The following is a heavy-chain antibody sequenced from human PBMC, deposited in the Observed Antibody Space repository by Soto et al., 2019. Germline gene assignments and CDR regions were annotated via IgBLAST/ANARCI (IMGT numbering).Heavy chain of an antibody. J-gene: IGHJ2*01. CDR2: ISGSGGST. Sequence: PGGSLRLSCAASGFTFSSYAMSWVRQAPGKGLEWVSAISGSGGSTYYADSVKGRFTISRDNSKNTLYLQMNSLRAEDTAVYYCAKAPVAGTQPNWYFDRWGRGTLVTVSS. CDR1: GFTFSSYA. CDR3: AKAPVAGTQPNWYFDR. D-gene: IGHD6-19*01. V-gene: IGHV3-23*01.